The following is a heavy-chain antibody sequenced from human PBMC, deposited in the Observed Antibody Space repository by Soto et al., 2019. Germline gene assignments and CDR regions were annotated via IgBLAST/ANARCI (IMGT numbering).Heavy chain of an antibody. V-gene: IGHV3-23*01. CDR2: SSATGSGT. Sequence: EVQLLESGGGLVQPGGSLRHSCAASGFTFRSYGMTWVRQAPGKGLEWVSFSSATGSGTYYADSVKGRFTISRDNSKNTLYLQMTSLRADDTAVYYCAKDRRAGGNYGFYSDFWGQGALAIVSS. D-gene: IGHD1-7*01. CDR1: GFTFRSYG. J-gene: IGHJ4*02. CDR3: AKDRRAGGNYGFYSDF.